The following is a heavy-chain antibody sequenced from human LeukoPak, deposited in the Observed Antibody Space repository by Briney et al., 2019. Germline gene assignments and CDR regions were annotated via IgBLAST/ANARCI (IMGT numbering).Heavy chain of an antibody. J-gene: IGHJ4*02. CDR3: ARRDSSGVVPRWDY. Sequence: SETLSLTCTVSGGSITCSSYYWGWIRQPPGKGLEWIGSIYYSGSTYYNPSLKSRVTISVDTSKNQFSLKLSSVTAADTAVYYCARRDSSGVVPRWDYWGQGTLVTVSS. CDR1: GGSITCSSYY. CDR2: IYYSGST. D-gene: IGHD6-19*01. V-gene: IGHV4-39*01.